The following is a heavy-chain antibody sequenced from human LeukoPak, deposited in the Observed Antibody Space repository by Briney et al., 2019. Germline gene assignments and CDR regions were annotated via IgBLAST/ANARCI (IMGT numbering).Heavy chain of an antibody. Sequence: PGQSLRLSIGAPALAVIPYSTSFFCKAPVKDLAWISYINSSSSTIYYADSVQGRFTITRNNAKNSMYLQIIHLSDDDTAVYCSARHSVYDSAGYWFDTWGQGIMVTVSS. CDR2: INSSSSTI. J-gene: IGHJ5*02. CDR1: ALAVIPYS. D-gene: IGHD5/OR15-5a*01. CDR3: ARHSVYDSAGYWFDT. V-gene: IGHV3-48*02.